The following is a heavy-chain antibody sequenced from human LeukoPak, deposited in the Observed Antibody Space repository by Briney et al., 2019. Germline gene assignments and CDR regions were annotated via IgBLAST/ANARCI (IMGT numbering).Heavy chain of an antibody. J-gene: IGHJ5*02. CDR2: IIPAFRTT. Sequence: ASVKVSCKASGGAFSTFSFTWVRQAPGQGLEWLGGIIPAFRTTHYAQKLQGRVTITTDESSRTVYITLTSLIYEDTAIYYCARGSGEDWFDPWGQGTLITVSS. CDR3: ARGSGEDWFDP. CDR1: GGAFSTFS. V-gene: IGHV1-69*05.